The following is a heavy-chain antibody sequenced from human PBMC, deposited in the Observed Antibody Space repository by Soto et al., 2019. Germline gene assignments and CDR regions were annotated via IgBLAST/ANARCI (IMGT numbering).Heavy chain of an antibody. CDR1: GFDFSVYW. CDR3: VKDGGYCSSATCYSPRNHYFDA. V-gene: IGHV3-7*03. Sequence: PGESLRLSCAASGFDFSVYWMSWVRQAPGKGPEWVANIKFDGSEKQYVDSVKGRFTISRDNARNSVFLQMNSLRAGDTAVYYCVKDGGYCSSATCYSPRNHYFDAWGQGTLVTVSS. CDR2: IKFDGSEK. J-gene: IGHJ5*02. D-gene: IGHD2-2*01.